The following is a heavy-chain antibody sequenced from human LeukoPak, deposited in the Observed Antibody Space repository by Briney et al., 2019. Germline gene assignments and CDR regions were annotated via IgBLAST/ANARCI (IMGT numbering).Heavy chain of an antibody. CDR2: IYYSGST. CDR1: GCSISSYY. V-gene: IGHV4-59*08. J-gene: IGHJ4*02. CDR3: ARHSPLASSPPDY. Sequence: PSETLSLTCPLSGCSISSYYWTWIRQPPGKGLEWIGYIYYSGSTVYNPSLKSRVTISVATSKNQFSLKLTSVTAADTAVYYCARHSPLASSPPDYWRQGTLVTVSS. D-gene: IGHD2-21*01.